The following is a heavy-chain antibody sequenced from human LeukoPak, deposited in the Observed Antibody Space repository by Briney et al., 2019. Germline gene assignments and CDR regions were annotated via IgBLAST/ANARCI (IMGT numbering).Heavy chain of an antibody. J-gene: IGHJ4*02. CDR3: ARDREDYYDSSGYLDY. CDR2: ISSSSSYI. V-gene: IGHV3-21*01. Sequence: GGSLRLSCAASGFTFSSYSMNWVRQAPGKGLEWVSSISSSSSYIYYADSVKGRFTISRDNAKNSLYLQMNSLRAEDTAVYYCARDREDYYDSSGYLDYWGQGTLVTVSS. CDR1: GFTFSSYS. D-gene: IGHD3-22*01.